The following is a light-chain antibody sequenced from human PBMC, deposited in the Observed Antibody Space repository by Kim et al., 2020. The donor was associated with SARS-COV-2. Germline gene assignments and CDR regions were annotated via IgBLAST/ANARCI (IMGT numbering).Light chain of an antibody. CDR2: EDN. Sequence: VTISCTRSRGSIASNYVQWYQQRPGSAPTTVIYEDNQRPSGVPDRFSGSIDSSSNSASLTISGLKTEDEADYYCQSYDSSNHDVVFGGGTRLTVL. CDR1: RGSIASNY. V-gene: IGLV6-57*03. CDR3: QSYDSSNHDVV. J-gene: IGLJ2*01.